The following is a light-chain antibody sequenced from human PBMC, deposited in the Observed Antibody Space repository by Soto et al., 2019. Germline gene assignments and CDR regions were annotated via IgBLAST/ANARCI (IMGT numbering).Light chain of an antibody. V-gene: IGKV1-9*01. CDR2: AGS. J-gene: IGKJ1*01. Sequence: DIPLTQSPSFLSASVGDRVTITCRASQDISSYLAWYQLKPGQAPKLLIYAGSTFQSGVPSRFSGSGSGTEFTLTISRLQPEDFATYYCQQLNGYPRTFGQGTKVEMK. CDR1: QDISSY. CDR3: QQLNGYPRT.